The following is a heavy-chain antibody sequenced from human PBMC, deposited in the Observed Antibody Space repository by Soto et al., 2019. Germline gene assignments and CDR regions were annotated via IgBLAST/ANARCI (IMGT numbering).Heavy chain of an antibody. V-gene: IGHV3-30-3*01. CDR2: ISYDGSNK. CDR3: ARDGHHKAYCGGDCYSQYFDY. Sequence: SLRLSGAASGFTFSSYAMHWVRQAPGKGLEWVAVISYDGSNKYYADSVKGRFTISRDNSKNTLYLQMNSLRAEDTAVYYCARDGHHKAYCGGDCYSQYFDYWGQGTLVTVSS. J-gene: IGHJ4*02. CDR1: GFTFSSYA. D-gene: IGHD2-21*02.